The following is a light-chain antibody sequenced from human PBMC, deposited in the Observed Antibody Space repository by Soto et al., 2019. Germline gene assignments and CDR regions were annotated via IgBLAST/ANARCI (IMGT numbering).Light chain of an antibody. V-gene: IGKV3-20*01. CDR1: QSVSSSS. CDR3: QQYGTSPWT. J-gene: IGKJ1*01. Sequence: EIVLTQSPGTLSLSPGERATLSCRASQSVSSSSLVWYQQKAGQAPRLLIYGASSRAAGIPDKFSGSGSGTAFTLTISRLEPEDFAVYFCQQYGTSPWTFGQGTKVEIK. CDR2: GAS.